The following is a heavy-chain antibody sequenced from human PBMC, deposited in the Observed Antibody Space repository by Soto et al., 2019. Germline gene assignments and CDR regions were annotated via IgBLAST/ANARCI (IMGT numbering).Heavy chain of an antibody. CDR1: GFIFDDFA. CDR3: ARDTAADTWNDPFDY. Sequence: DVQLVESGGGLVQPCRSLRLSCAASGFIFDDFAMQWVRQAPGKGLEWVSGISWHSGSTDYAATVKCRFIISRDNARNSLYLQMNSLRPEDTALYYCARDTAADTWNDPFDYWGQGALVIVS. CDR2: ISWHSGST. V-gene: IGHV3-9*01. J-gene: IGHJ4*02. D-gene: IGHD1-1*01.